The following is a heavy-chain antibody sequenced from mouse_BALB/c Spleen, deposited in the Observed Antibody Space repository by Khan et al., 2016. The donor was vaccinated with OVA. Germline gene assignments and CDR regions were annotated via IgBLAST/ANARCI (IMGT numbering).Heavy chain of an antibody. CDR3: ARTWAMDY. V-gene: IGHV5-15*02. J-gene: IGHJ4*01. CDR1: GFTFSDYG. Sequence: EVQLQESGGGLVQSGGSRKLSCAASGFTFSDYGLAWVRQAPGKGLEWVAFISRLAYSIYYADTVKGRFTISRENAKNTLDLEMSSLRSEDTAMYYCARTWAMDYWGQGTSVTVSS. CDR2: ISRLAYSI.